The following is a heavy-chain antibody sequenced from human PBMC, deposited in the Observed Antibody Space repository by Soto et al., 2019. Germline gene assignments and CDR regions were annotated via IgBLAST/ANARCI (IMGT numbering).Heavy chain of an antibody. CDR2: FDPEDGET. D-gene: IGHD3-22*01. CDR1: GYTLTELS. Sequence: GASVKVSCKVSGYTLTELSMHWVRQAPGKGLEWMGGFDPEDGETIYAQKFQGRVTMTEDASTSTAYMELSSLRSEDTAVYYCTRDSSGYFAPDYWGQGTLVTVSS. V-gene: IGHV1-24*01. CDR3: TRDSSGYFAPDY. J-gene: IGHJ4*02.